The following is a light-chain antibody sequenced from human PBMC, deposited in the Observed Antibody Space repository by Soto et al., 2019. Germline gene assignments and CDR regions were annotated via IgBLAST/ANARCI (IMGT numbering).Light chain of an antibody. CDR1: SNIGSRS. Sequence: QSVLTQPPSASGTPGQRVTMSCSGSNIGSRSLYWYQHLPGTAPQLLIYSTDLRPSGVPDRFSGSKSGTSASLAISGLQSEDEADYYCATWDDSLNGWVFGGGTKLTVL. V-gene: IGLV1-44*01. CDR3: ATWDDSLNGWV. CDR2: STD. J-gene: IGLJ3*02.